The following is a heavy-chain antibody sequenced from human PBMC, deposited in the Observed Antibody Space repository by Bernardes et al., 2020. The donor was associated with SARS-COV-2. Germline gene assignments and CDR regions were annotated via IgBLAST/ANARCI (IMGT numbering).Heavy chain of an antibody. V-gene: IGHV4-39*01. CDR1: GGSISSSSYY. D-gene: IGHD3-22*01. CDR3: ARHGSGGYYAPYYFDY. Sequence: SETLSLTCTVSGGSISSSSYYWGWIRQPPGKGLEWIGSIYYSGSTYYNPSLKSRVTISVDTSKNQFSLKLSSVTAADTAVYYCARHGSGGYYAPYYFDYWGQGTLVTVSS. J-gene: IGHJ4*02. CDR2: IYYSGST.